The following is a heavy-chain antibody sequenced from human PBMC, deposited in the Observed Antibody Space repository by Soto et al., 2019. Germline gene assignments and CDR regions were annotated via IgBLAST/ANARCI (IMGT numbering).Heavy chain of an antibody. CDR2: IYPRDSGT. V-gene: IGHV5-51*01. CDR1: GYSFTTFW. J-gene: IGHJ4*02. D-gene: IGHD3-10*01. Sequence: GESLKSSCMGNGYSFTTFWIAWVRQMPGKVQEWMGNIYPRDSGTRYIQSFQGHVSISAGKSISTAYLHWTSLLAPPTDINYWARLDGTGTYYCETWGQGTWVSASS. CDR3: ARLDGTGTYYCET.